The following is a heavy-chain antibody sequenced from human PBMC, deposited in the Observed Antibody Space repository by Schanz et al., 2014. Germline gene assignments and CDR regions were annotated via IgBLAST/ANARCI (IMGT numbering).Heavy chain of an antibody. CDR3: TRSYYDFSWGSYRFRAFDI. J-gene: IGHJ3*02. CDR1: GFTLSSYW. V-gene: IGHV3-74*02. Sequence: EVLLVESGGGLVKPGGSLRLSCAASGFTLSSYWMHWVRQVPGKGLEWVSCTNGDGTNAKYADSVKGRFTISRDNAKKTLSLQMISLRAEDTAIYFCTRSYYDFSWGSYRFRAFDIWGQGTTVIVSS. CDR2: TNGDGTNA. D-gene: IGHD3-16*02.